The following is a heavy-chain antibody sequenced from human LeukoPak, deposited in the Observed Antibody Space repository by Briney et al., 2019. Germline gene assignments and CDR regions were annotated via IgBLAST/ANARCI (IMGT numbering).Heavy chain of an antibody. Sequence: SETLSLTCAVYGGPFTDYSGYSWTWIRQPPGKGLEWIGEINHSGSPNYNPSLESRLTISVDTSKRQFSLKLNSVTAADAAVYHCARVRHDPLEYWYYIDLWGNGTMATVSS. D-gene: IGHD2-8*02. CDR3: ARVRHDPLEYWYYIDL. J-gene: IGHJ6*03. V-gene: IGHV4-34*01. CDR1: GGPFTDYSGYS. CDR2: INHSGSP.